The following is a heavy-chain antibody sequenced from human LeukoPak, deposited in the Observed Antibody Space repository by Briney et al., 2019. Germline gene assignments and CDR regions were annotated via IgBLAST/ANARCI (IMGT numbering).Heavy chain of an antibody. Sequence: PGGSLRLSCGAFGFTFSSSAMHWVRQGPGKGLEWVAYIAHHGNNRYYADSVKGRFTISRDNSKGSLYLQMNSLRADDTAVYYWAKDGSWSCTDWGQGTLVRVSS. CDR2: IAHHGNNR. V-gene: IGHV3-30*02. CDR1: GFTFSSSA. CDR3: AKDGSWSCTD. J-gene: IGHJ4*02. D-gene: IGHD2-8*02.